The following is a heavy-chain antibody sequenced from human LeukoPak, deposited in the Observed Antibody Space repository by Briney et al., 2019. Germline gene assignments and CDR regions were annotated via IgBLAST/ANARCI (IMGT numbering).Heavy chain of an antibody. CDR1: GVSISSSSYY. V-gene: IGHV4-39*01. Sequence: PSETLSLTCTVSGVSISSSSYYWGWIRQPPGKGLEWIGSIYYSGSTYYNPSLKSRVTISVDTSKNQFSLKLSSVTAADTAVYYCARRRSYYDSSGYRYYFDYWGQGTLVTVSS. D-gene: IGHD3-22*01. CDR2: IYYSGST. J-gene: IGHJ4*02. CDR3: ARRRSYYDSSGYRYYFDY.